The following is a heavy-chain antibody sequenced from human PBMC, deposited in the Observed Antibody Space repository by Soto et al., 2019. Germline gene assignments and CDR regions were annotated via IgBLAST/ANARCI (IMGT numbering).Heavy chain of an antibody. J-gene: IGHJ6*02. Sequence: GGSLTLSCAVSGFTFSNYGMHWVRQAPGQGLEWVAFLSYDGSNKYYADPVKGRITISRDNSKNTLYLQMNSLRAVDTAVYYCARDFSQLWGQNQERSTNDTYYGMDVWGQGTTVTVYS. CDR3: ARDFSQLWGQNQERSTNDTYYGMDV. D-gene: IGHD5-18*01. V-gene: IGHV3-30-3*01. CDR1: GFTFSNYG. CDR2: LSYDGSNK.